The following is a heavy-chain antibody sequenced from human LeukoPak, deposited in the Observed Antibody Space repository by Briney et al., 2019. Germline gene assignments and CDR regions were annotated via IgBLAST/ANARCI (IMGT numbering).Heavy chain of an antibody. CDR2: INHGGST. J-gene: IGHJ5*02. D-gene: IGHD1-26*01. V-gene: IGHV4-39*01. CDR3: ARHRPARHYSGSYLGWFDP. CDR1: GGSISSGSYY. Sequence: SQTLSLTCTVSGGSISSGSYYWSWIRQPPGKGLEWIGEINHGGSTNYNPSLKSRVTISVDTSKNQFSLKLSSVTAADTAVYYCARHRPARHYSGSYLGWFDPWGQGTLVTVSS.